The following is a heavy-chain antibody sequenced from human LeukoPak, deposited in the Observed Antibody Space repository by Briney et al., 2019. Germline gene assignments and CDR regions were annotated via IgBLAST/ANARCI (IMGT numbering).Heavy chain of an antibody. J-gene: IGHJ4*02. CDR2: INHSGST. CDR3: ARGIYFDY. CDR1: GGSFSGYY. V-gene: IGHV4-34*01. Sequence: KPSETLSLTCAVYGGSFSGYYWSWIRQPPGKGLEWIGEINHSGSTNYNPSLKSRVTISVDTSKNQFSLKLSSVTAADTAVYYCARGIYFDYWGQGTLVTVSS.